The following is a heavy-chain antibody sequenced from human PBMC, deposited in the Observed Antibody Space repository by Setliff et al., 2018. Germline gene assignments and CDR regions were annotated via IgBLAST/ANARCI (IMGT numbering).Heavy chain of an antibody. D-gene: IGHD2-15*01. J-gene: IGHJ4*02. Sequence: ASVKVSCKASGYTLTNYYMHWVRQAPGKGLEWMGTINPNDGYTIYAPAFQGRVAMTTDTSTVTAYMELSGLTSADTAIYYCIVNMVRPVTGLDSWGPGTLVTVSS. CDR1: GYTLTNYY. V-gene: IGHV1-46*01. CDR3: IVNMVRPVTGLDS. CDR2: INPNDGYT.